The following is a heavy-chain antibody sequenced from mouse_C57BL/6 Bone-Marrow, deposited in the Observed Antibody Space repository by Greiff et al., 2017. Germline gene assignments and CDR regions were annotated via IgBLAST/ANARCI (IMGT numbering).Heavy chain of an antibody. Sequence: QVQLQQPGAELVKPGASVKMSCKASGYTFTSYWITWVKQRPGQGLEWIGDIYPGSGSTNYNEKFKSKATLTVDTSSSTAYMQLSSLTSEDSAVFYCARSDYYGSSFDYWGQGTTLTVSS. CDR3: ARSDYYGSSFDY. D-gene: IGHD1-1*01. CDR1: GYTFTSYW. CDR2: IYPGSGST. J-gene: IGHJ2*01. V-gene: IGHV1-55*01.